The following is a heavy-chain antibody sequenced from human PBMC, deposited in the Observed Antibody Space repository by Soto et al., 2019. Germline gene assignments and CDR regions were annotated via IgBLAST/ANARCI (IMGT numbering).Heavy chain of an antibody. Sequence: EVHLLQSGGGLVQPGGSLRLSCAASEFGFSSFALSWVRQSPGKGLEWVAAVSGRGGDTYYANSVKGRFTISRDNSQNTLFLQMNSLRAEDSAIYYCAKDPNYDFWSGFSAVYFDYWGQGTLVTVSS. D-gene: IGHD3-3*01. CDR3: AKDPNYDFWSGFSAVYFDY. V-gene: IGHV3-23*01. CDR1: EFGFSSFA. J-gene: IGHJ4*02. CDR2: VSGRGGDT.